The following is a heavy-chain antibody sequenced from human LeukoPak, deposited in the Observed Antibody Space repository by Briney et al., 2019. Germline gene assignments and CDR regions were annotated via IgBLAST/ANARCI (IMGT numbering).Heavy chain of an antibody. Sequence: GGSLRLSCAASGFSFSGYGMHWFRQAPGKGLEWVSTIYTGGNTYYAASVKGRFTISRDFSKNTVFLHMNSLRAEDTAMYYCARGDDSGYYDYFDYWGQGALVTVSS. CDR1: GFSFSGYG. CDR3: ARGDDSGYYDYFDY. V-gene: IGHV3-53*01. J-gene: IGHJ4*02. CDR2: IYTGGNT. D-gene: IGHD3-22*01.